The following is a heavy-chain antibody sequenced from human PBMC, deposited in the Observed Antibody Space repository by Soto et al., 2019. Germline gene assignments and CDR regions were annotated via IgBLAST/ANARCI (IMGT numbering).Heavy chain of an antibody. D-gene: IGHD6-25*01. CDR2: IWYDGSNK. J-gene: IGHJ6*02. Sequence: QVQLVESGGGVVQPGRSLRLSCAVSGFTFSSYGMHWVRQAPGKGLEWVAVIWYDGSNKYYADSVKGRFTISRDNSKNTVYLQMNSLRAEDTAVYYCARDRGYVENYGMDVWGQGTTVIVSS. V-gene: IGHV3-33*01. CDR3: ARDRGYVENYGMDV. CDR1: GFTFSSYG.